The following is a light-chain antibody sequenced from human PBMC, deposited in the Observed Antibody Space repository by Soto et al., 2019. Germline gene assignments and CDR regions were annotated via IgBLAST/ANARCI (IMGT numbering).Light chain of an antibody. V-gene: IGKV3-20*01. Sequence: EIVLTQSPGTLSLSPGERATLSCRASQSISGSYLAWYQQKPGQPPRLLIYATSRRATCIPGRFSGSASETDSTLTISRREPEDFAVYYCQHYSTSPWTFGQGTKVEIK. CDR3: QHYSTSPWT. CDR2: ATS. J-gene: IGKJ1*01. CDR1: QSISGSY.